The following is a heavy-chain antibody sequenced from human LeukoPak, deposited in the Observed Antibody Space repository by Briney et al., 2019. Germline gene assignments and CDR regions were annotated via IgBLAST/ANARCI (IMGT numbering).Heavy chain of an antibody. J-gene: IGHJ6*04. D-gene: IGHD3-22*01. CDR2: IIPLLCRA. CDR1: GYTFTSYG. CDR3: AGGRENYDSSAYYRPYYGLDV. Sequence: AVKVSCKASGYTFTSYGISWVGQAPCQGGHGMGGIIPLLCRANYLHMLQGRLPITADESTSTAYMELSSLTSEDSAVYFCAGGRENYDSSAYYRPYYGLDVWGEGTTVTVSS. V-gene: IGHV1-69*13.